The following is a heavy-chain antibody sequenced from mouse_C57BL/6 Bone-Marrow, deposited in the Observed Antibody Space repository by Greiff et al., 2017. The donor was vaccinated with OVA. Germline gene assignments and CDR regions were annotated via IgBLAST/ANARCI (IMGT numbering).Heavy chain of an antibody. CDR1: GFNFTDYY. Sequence: EVQLQQPGAELVKPGASVKLSCTASGFNFTDYYMHWVKQRTEQGLEWIGRINPADGGTKYAPKFQGKATMTADKSSNTAYLQLSSLTSEDTAVYDCSGRAIYYGYANDYYAMDYWGQGTSVTVSS. D-gene: IGHD2-2*01. J-gene: IGHJ4*01. CDR3: SGRAIYYGYANDYYAMDY. V-gene: IGHV14-2*01. CDR2: INPADGGT.